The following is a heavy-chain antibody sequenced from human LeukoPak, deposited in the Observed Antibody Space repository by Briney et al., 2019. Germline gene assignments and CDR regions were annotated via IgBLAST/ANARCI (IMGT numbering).Heavy chain of an antibody. CDR1: GGTFSSYA. CDR2: IIPIFGTA. D-gene: IGHD6-19*01. V-gene: IGHV1-69*05. J-gene: IGHJ6*03. Sequence: SGKVSCKASGGTFSSYAISWVRQAPGQGLEWMGGIIPIFGTANYAQKFQGRVTITTDESTSTAYMELSSLRSEDTAVYYCARGEDISVAGTNYYYYYYMDVWGKGTTVTVSS. CDR3: ARGEDISVAGTNYYYYYYMDV.